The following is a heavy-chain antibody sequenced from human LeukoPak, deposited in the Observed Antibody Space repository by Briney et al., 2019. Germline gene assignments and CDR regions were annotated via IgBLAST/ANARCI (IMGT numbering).Heavy chain of an antibody. CDR3: ARVAAGGSGSYYGVSAFDI. CDR2: IRSVGSST. V-gene: IGHV3-74*01. CDR1: GFTFSSYW. D-gene: IGHD1-26*01. Sequence: GGSLRLSCAASGFTFSSYWMEWVRQAPGKGLVWVSRIRSVGSSTNYADSVKGRFTISRDNAKNSLYLQMNSLRAEDTAVYYCARVAAGGSGSYYGVSAFDIWGQGTMVTVSS. J-gene: IGHJ3*02.